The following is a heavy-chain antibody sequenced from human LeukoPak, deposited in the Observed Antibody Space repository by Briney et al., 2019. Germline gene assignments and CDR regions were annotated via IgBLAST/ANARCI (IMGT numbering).Heavy chain of an antibody. CDR1: GGSVSSRGFF. J-gene: IGHJ3*01. Sequence: SETLSLTCAVSGGSVSSRGFFWSWIRQPPGKGLEWIGYISYNENTNYNPSLKSRVTISLDMSKNQFSLKLNSVTAADTAVYFCARIIYDPDAFDLWGQGTMVTVSS. CDR3: ARIIYDPDAFDL. D-gene: IGHD3-16*01. CDR2: ISYNENT. V-gene: IGHV4-61*08.